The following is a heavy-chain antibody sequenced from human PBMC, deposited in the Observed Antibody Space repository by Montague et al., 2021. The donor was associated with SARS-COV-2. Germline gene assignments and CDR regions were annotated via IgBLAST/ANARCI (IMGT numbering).Heavy chain of an antibody. D-gene: IGHD3-10*01. J-gene: IGHJ6*02. CDR3: ARDDIVLQGVTKGMDV. Sequence: SETLSLTCTVSGGSISSSSNYYWGWIRQPPGKGLEWIGNMYYSGSTYYNPSLKSRVTISIDTSKNQFSLKLSSVTAADTAVYYCARDDIVLQGVTKGMDVWGQGTTVTVSS. V-gene: IGHV4-39*07. CDR2: MYYSGST. CDR1: GGSISSSSNYY.